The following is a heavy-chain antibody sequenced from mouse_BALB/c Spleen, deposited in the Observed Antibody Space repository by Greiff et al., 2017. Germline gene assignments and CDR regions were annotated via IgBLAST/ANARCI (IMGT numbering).Heavy chain of an antibody. CDR2: INPSTGYT. CDR3: AREKAYYRSYAMDY. D-gene: IGHD2-14*01. J-gene: IGHJ4*01. CDR1: GYTFTSYW. Sequence: QVQLKESGAELAKPGASVKMSCKASGYTFTSYWMHWVKQRPGQGLEWIGYINPSTGYTEYNQKFKGKATLTADKSSSTAYMQLSSLTSEDSAVYYCAREKAYYRSYAMDYWGQGTSVTVSS. V-gene: IGHV1-7*01.